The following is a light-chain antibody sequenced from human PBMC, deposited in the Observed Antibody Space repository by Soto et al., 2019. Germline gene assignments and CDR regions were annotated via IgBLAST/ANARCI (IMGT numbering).Light chain of an antibody. CDR1: QTVGTTY. CDR3: QLYGSSRWT. V-gene: IGKV3-20*01. J-gene: IGKJ1*01. Sequence: VLAQSPCTLSLSQGERATLSCRASQTVGTTYLAWYQHKPGQAPRLLIYGASTRATGIPDRFSGSRSGTDFTLTISRLEPEDFAVYFCQLYGSSRWTFGQGTKVDIK. CDR2: GAS.